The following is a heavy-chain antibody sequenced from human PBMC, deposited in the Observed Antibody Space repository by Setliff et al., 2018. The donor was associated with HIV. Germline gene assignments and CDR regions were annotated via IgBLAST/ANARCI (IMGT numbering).Heavy chain of an antibody. D-gene: IGHD2-2*01. CDR2: IYNSGTT. Sequence: KTSETLSLTCTVSGDSISSHYWSWIRQPPGKGPEWIGYIYNSGTTNYNPSLKSRVTMSVHTPKNQFSLKLSSVTAADTAVYYCARGGYCSSTSCYPFDNWGQGTLVTVSS. V-gene: IGHV4-59*11. CDR3: ARGGYCSSTSCYPFDN. CDR1: GDSISSHY. J-gene: IGHJ4*02.